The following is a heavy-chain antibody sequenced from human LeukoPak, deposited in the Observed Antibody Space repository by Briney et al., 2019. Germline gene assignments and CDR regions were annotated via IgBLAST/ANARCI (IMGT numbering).Heavy chain of an antibody. Sequence: GASLRLSCAASGFTFSSYAMSWVRQAPGKGLEWVSAISGSGGSTYYADSVRGRFTISRDNSKNTLYLQMNSLRAEDTAVYYCAKVELNWNDEYFQHWGQGTLVAVSS. CDR1: GFTFSSYA. J-gene: IGHJ1*01. V-gene: IGHV3-23*01. D-gene: IGHD1-1*01. CDR3: AKVELNWNDEYFQH. CDR2: ISGSGGST.